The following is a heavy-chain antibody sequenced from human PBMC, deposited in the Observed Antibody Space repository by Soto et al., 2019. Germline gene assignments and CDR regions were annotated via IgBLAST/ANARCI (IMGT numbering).Heavy chain of an antibody. CDR2: IYYSGST. CDR1: GGSISSGGYY. Sequence: SETLSLTCTVSGGSISSGGYYWSWIRQHPGKGLEWIGYIYYSGSTYYNPSLKSRVTISVDTSKNQFSLKLSSVTAADTAVYYCARVILWFGELSGWFDPWGQGTLVTVSS. J-gene: IGHJ5*02. CDR3: ARVILWFGELSGWFDP. V-gene: IGHV4-31*03. D-gene: IGHD3-10*01.